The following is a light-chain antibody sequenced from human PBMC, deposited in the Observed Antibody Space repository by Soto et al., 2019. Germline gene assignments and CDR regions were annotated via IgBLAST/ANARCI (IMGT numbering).Light chain of an antibody. CDR2: GAS. Sequence: EIVLTQSPGTLSLSPGERATLSCRASQSVNSRYFAWYQQKPGQAPRLLIDGASSTATGIPARFSGSGSGTEFTLTISRLEPEDFAVYYCQQYGNSPGTFGQGTKLEIK. J-gene: IGKJ2*01. CDR1: QSVNSRY. CDR3: QQYGNSPGT. V-gene: IGKV3-20*01.